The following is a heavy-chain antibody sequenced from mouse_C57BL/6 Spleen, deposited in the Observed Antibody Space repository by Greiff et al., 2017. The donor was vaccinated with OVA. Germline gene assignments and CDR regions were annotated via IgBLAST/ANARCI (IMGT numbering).Heavy chain of an antibody. D-gene: IGHD2-2*01. CDR2: ISRGSSTI. V-gene: IGHV5-17*01. CDR1: GFTFSDYG. CDR3: ARVVKDYDMDY. J-gene: IGHJ4*01. Sequence: EVKLLESGGGLVKPGGSLKLSCAASGFTFSDYGMHWVRQAPEKGLEWVAYISRGSSTIYYADTVKGRFTMSRDNAKNTLFLQMTSLMSEDTAMYYCARVVKDYDMDYWAQGTSVTVSS.